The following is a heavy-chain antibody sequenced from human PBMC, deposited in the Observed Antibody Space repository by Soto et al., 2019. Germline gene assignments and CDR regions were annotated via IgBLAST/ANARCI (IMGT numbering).Heavy chain of an antibody. CDR2: MSTSGGS. CDR1: GDSIGTYY. V-gene: IGHV4-4*07. J-gene: IGHJ4*02. CDR3: ALERVATSPWDY. D-gene: IGHD1-1*01. Sequence: QVQLQESGPGLVKPSETLSLTCTVSGDSIGTYYWSWVRQPAGKGLEWIGRMSTSGGSGYSPSLKSRVTMSLDTSINQFSLKLTSVTAADPAVYYCALERVATSPWDYWGQGTLVTVSS.